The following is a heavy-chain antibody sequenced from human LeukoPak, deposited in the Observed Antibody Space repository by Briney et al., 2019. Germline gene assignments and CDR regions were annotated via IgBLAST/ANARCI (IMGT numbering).Heavy chain of an antibody. CDR3: ARDYPIAVADWFDP. J-gene: IGHJ5*02. V-gene: IGHV4-4*07. CDR1: GGPISSYY. CDR2: IYTSGST. D-gene: IGHD6-19*01. Sequence: SETLSLTCTVPGGPISSYYWSWIRQPAGKGLEWIGRIYTSGSTNYNPSLKSRVTMSVDTSKNQLSLKLSSVTAADTAVYYCARDYPIAVADWFDPWGQGTLVTVSS.